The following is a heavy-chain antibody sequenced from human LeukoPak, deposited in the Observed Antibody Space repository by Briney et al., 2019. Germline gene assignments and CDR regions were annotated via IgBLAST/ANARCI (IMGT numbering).Heavy chain of an antibody. Sequence: PSETLSLTCTVSGGSISSYYWSWIRQPPGKGLEWIGYIYYSGSTNYNPSLKSRVTISVDTSKNQFSLKLSSVTAADTAVYCCALQQLGYCSGGSCYRDYWGQGTLVTVSS. CDR2: IYYSGST. J-gene: IGHJ4*02. CDR3: ALQQLGYCSGGSCYRDY. D-gene: IGHD2-15*01. CDR1: GGSISSYY. V-gene: IGHV4-59*01.